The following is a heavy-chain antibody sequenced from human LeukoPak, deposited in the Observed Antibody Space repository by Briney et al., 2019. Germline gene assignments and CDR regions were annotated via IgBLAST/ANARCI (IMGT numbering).Heavy chain of an antibody. J-gene: IGHJ4*02. CDR3: AKGSSYYGSGSHFDY. Sequence: PGGGLSLSCAASGFTFSSYAMNWVRRAPGKGLEWVSAISGSGSITYYADSVNVRFTISRDNSKNTLYLQMNSLRAEDTAVYYCAKGSSYYGSGSHFDYWGQGTLVTVSS. V-gene: IGHV3-23*01. D-gene: IGHD3-10*01. CDR1: GFTFSSYA. CDR2: ISGSGSIT.